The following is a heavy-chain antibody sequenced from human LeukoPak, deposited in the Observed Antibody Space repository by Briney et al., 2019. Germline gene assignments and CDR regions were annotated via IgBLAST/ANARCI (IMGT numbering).Heavy chain of an antibody. Sequence: HPGGSLRLSCAASGFTFSTYAMNWFRQAPGKGLEWVSVISNSGGSTVYADSVKGRFTISRDNSKNTLYLQVKSLRAEDTAVYYCAKASITVAGTYFDYWGQGTLVTVSS. CDR1: GFTFSTYA. CDR3: AKASITVAGTYFDY. D-gene: IGHD6-19*01. V-gene: IGHV3-23*01. CDR2: ISNSGGST. J-gene: IGHJ4*02.